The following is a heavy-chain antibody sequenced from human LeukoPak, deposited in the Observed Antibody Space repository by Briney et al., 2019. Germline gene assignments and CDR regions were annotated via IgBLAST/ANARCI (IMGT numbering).Heavy chain of an antibody. Sequence: GASVKVSCKASGCTFTSYDINWVRQATGQGLEWMGWMNPNSGNTGYAQKFQGRVTITRNTSISTAYMELSSLRSEDTAVYYCARGPDYCSSTSCYAGGYWGQGTLVTVSS. J-gene: IGHJ4*02. D-gene: IGHD2-2*01. V-gene: IGHV1-8*03. CDR1: GCTFTSYD. CDR2: MNPNSGNT. CDR3: ARGPDYCSSTSCYAGGY.